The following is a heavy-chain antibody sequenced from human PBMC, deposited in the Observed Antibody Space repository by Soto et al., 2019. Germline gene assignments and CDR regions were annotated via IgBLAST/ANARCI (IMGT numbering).Heavy chain of an antibody. V-gene: IGHV4-59*01. CDR1: GASMNDYY. CDR2: LHYSGSA. CDR3: ARSGHIFAGVF. D-gene: IGHD3-16*01. J-gene: IGHJ4*02. Sequence: PSETLSLTCTVSGASMNDYYGSWIRQSPGKGLEHIGYLHYSGSANYNPSLKSRVTISMDTSKNQFSLNLSSVTAADTAIYYCARSGHIFAGVFWGQGILVTVSS.